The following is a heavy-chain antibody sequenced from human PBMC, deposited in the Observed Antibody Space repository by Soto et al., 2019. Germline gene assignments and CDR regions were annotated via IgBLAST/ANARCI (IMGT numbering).Heavy chain of an antibody. CDR1: GGSFSGYY. Sequence: SETLSLTFAVHGGSFSGYYWSWICQPPGRGLEWIGYIYYTGTTDSNPSLKSRVTISLDTSKNQFSLNLNSVTAADTAVYYCARVPGGVYRGNDYWGRGILVTVS. J-gene: IGHJ4*02. CDR3: ARVPGGVYRGNDY. CDR2: IYYTGTT. V-gene: IGHV4-34*11. D-gene: IGHD2-8*02.